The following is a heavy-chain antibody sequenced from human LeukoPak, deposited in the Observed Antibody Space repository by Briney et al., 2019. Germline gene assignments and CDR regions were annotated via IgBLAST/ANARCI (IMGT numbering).Heavy chain of an antibody. V-gene: IGHV4-59*01. CDR1: GGSISSDY. CDR2: IYYSGRA. J-gene: IGHJ4*02. D-gene: IGHD4-11*01. Sequence: PSETLSLTCTVSGGSISSDYWSWIRQPPGKGLEWIGYIYYSGRAYYNPSLKSRITISVDTSKNQFSLKLSSVTAADTAVYYCVRGFYSPHYWGQGTLVTVSS. CDR3: VRGFYSPHY.